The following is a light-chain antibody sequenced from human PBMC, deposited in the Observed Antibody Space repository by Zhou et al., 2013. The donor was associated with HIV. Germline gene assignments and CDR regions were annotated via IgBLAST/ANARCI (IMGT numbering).Light chain of an antibody. J-gene: IGKJ4*01. CDR2: ASS. V-gene: IGKV1-NL1*01. CDR1: QAIGNS. Sequence: DIQMTQSPSSLSASVGDRVTITCRASQAIGNSLAWYQQKSGKVPNLLLYASSVLESGVPSRFSGSGSGTDYTLTISSLQPGDFATYYCQQLNSYLLTFGGGTKVEIK. CDR3: QQLNSYLLT.